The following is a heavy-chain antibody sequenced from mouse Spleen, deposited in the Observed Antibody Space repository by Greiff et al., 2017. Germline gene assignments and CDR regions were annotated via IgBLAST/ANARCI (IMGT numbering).Heavy chain of an antibody. CDR2: IDPSDSYT. D-gene: IGHD3-1*01. Sequence: QVQLKQPGAELVMPGASVKLSCKASGYTFTSYWMHWVKQRPGQGLEWIGEIDPSDSYTNYNQKFKGKATLTVDKSSSTAYMQLSSLTSEDSAVYYCARRGAFDYWGQGTTLTVSS. J-gene: IGHJ2*01. CDR3: ARRGAFDY. V-gene: IGHV1-69*01. CDR1: GYTFTSYW.